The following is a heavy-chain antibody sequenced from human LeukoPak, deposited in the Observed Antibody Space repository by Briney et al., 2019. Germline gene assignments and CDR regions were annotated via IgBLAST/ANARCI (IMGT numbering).Heavy chain of an antibody. CDR2: IIPIFGTA. V-gene: IGHV1-69*13. Sequence: ASVKVSCKASGGTFSSYAISWVRQAPGQGLEWMGGIIPIFGTANYAQKFQGRVTITADESTSTAYMELSSLRSEDTAVYYCAREIAVADLTFDYWGQGTLVTVSS. CDR1: GGTFSSYA. D-gene: IGHD6-19*01. CDR3: AREIAVADLTFDY. J-gene: IGHJ4*02.